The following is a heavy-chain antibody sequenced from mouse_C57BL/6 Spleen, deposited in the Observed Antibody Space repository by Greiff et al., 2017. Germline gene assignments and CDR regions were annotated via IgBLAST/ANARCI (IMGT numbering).Heavy chain of an antibody. J-gene: IGHJ2*01. D-gene: IGHD4-1*01. V-gene: IGHV3-6*01. CDR2: ISYDGSN. Sequence: EVKVEESGPGLVKPSQSLSLTCSVTGYSITSGYYWNWIRQFPGNKLEWMGYISYDGSNNYNPSLKNRISITRDTSKNQFFLKLNSVTTEDTATYYCARDWDRGYFDYWGQGTTLTVSS. CDR3: ARDWDRGYFDY. CDR1: GYSITSGYY.